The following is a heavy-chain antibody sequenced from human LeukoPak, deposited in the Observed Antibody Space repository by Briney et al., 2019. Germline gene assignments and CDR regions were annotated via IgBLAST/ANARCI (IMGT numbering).Heavy chain of an antibody. V-gene: IGHV3-30*18. D-gene: IGHD1-26*01. J-gene: IGHJ4*02. CDR3: AKGELHFNTCSFDY. CDR1: GFTFISAW. Sequence: GGSLRLSCAASGFTFISAWMTWVRQAPGKGLEWVAVISYDGNHKYYGDSVKGRFTISRDNSRNTLYLQMDSLKTEDTAVYYCAKGELHFNTCSFDYWGQGTLVTVSS. CDR2: ISYDGNHK.